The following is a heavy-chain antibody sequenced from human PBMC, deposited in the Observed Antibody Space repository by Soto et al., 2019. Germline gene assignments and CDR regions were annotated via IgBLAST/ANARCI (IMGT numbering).Heavy chain of an antibody. V-gene: IGHV3-23*01. CDR1: GFTFSSYA. CDR2: ISGSGGST. D-gene: IGHD1-1*01. CDR3: AKDQSAYGGYNAFDY. Sequence: GGSLRLSCAASGFTFSSYAMSWVRQAPGKGLEWVSAISGSGGSTYYADSVKGRFTISRDNSKNTLYLQMNSLRAEDTAVYYCAKDQSAYGGYNAFDYWGQGTLVTVSS. J-gene: IGHJ4*02.